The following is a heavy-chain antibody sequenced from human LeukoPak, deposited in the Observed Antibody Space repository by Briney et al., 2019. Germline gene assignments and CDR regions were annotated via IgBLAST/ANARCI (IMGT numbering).Heavy chain of an antibody. CDR2: IYYSGST. V-gene: IGHV4-30-4*01. J-gene: IGHJ4*02. CDR1: GDSISSGDYY. D-gene: IGHD2-2*02. CDR3: ASYCSSTSCYTWGFDY. Sequence: SETLSLTCTVSGDSISSGDYYWRWIRQPPGKGLEWIGYIYYSGSTYYNPSLKSRVTISVDTSKNQFSLKLSSVTAADTAVYYCASYCSSTSCYTWGFDYWGQGTLVTVSS.